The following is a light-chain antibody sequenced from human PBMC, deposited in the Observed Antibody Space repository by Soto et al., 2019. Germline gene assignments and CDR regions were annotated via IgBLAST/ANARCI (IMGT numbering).Light chain of an antibody. CDR2: DAS. V-gene: IGKV3-11*01. CDR1: QSVSSY. CDR3: QQRSNWPPIT. J-gene: IGKJ3*01. Sequence: EIVLTQSPATLSLSPGERATLSCRASQSVSSYLAWYQQKPGQAPRLLIYDASNRATGIPARFSGRGSGTDFTLIISSLEPEDFAVYYCQQRSNWPPITFGAGAKVDIK.